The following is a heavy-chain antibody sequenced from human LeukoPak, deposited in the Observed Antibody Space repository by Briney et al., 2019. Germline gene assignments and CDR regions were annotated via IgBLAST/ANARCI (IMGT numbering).Heavy chain of an antibody. J-gene: IGHJ6*02. V-gene: IGHV4-59*01. CDR3: ARGDYYDTYYYGMDV. CDR1: GGSISSYY. Sequence: ETLSLTCTVSGGSISSYYWSWIRQPPGKGLEWIGYIYYSGSTNYNPSLKSRVTISVDTSKNQFSLKLSSVTAADTAVYYCARGDYYDTYYYGMDVWGQGTTVTVSS. CDR2: IYYSGST. D-gene: IGHD3-22*01.